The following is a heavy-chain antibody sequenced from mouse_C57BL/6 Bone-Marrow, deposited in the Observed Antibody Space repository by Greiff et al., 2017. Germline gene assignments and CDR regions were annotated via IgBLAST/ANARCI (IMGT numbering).Heavy chain of an antibody. CDR1: GYSFTGYY. CDR3: ARSPTVVDWYFDF. J-gene: IGHJ1*03. V-gene: IGHV1-42*01. D-gene: IGHD1-1*01. CDR2: INPSTGGT. Sequence: VQLQQSGPELVKPGASVKISCKASGYSFTGYYMNWVKQSPEKSLEWIGEINPSTGGTTYNQKFKAKATLTVDKSSSTAYMQRKSLTSEDSAVYYCARSPTVVDWYFDFWGTGTTVTVSS.